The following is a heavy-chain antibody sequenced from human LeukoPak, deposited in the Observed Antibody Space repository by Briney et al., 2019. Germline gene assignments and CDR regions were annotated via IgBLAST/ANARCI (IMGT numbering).Heavy chain of an antibody. Sequence: PSETLSLTCTVSGGSFSTNTYYWGWIRQPPGKGLEWIENIYFSGTSRYNPSLRSRVTISVDTSKNQFSPKLSSVTAADTAVYFCARHSLSGGIDYWGQGILVTVSS. V-gene: IGHV4-39*01. CDR3: ARHSLSGGIDY. CDR1: GGSFSTNTYY. J-gene: IGHJ4*02. CDR2: IYFSGTS. D-gene: IGHD3-16*01.